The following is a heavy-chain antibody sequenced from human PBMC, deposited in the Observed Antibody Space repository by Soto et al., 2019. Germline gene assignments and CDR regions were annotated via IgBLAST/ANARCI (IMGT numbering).Heavy chain of an antibody. CDR1: GYTFCSFG. V-gene: IGHV1-18*01. Sequence: ASVTVSCKGSGYTFCSFGISWVRQPPEQGLEWMGWISVYNGDTKFAQRLQATDTMTTETSTNTADMEVRSLRSDDTAVYYCARDRPEYGDYGSFDYWCHVTLGTVAS. D-gene: IGHD4-17*01. J-gene: IGHJ4*01. CDR3: ARDRPEYGDYGSFDY. CDR2: ISVYNGDT.